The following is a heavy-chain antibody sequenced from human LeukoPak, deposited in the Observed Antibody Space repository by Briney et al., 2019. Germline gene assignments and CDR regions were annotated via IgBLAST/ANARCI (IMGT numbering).Heavy chain of an antibody. V-gene: IGHV3-64D*09. D-gene: IGHD6-19*01. J-gene: IGHJ4*02. Sequence: PGGSLRLSCSASGFSFSSYAMHWVRQAPGKGLEYVSAISSNGGSTHYADSVKGRFSISRDNSKNTLNLQMSSLRAEDTAVYYCVKDHGYSSGWYVRGFDYWGQGTLVTVSS. CDR1: GFSFSSYA. CDR2: ISSNGGST. CDR3: VKDHGYSSGWYVRGFDY.